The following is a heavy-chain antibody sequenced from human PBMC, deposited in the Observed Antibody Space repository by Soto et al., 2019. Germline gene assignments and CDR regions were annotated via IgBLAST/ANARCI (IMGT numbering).Heavy chain of an antibody. D-gene: IGHD5-12*01. J-gene: IGHJ4*02. CDR3: ARVPPPYSFSYDD. Sequence: PSETLSLTCNVSGVSIGSGDYYWSWIRQPPGKGLEWIGYIYISGTTYYNPSLKSRLTISLDTSRNVFSLKLRSVTAADTAVYYCARVPPPYSFSYDDWGQGTLVTVS. CDR2: IYISGTT. CDR1: GVSIGSGDYY. V-gene: IGHV4-30-4*01.